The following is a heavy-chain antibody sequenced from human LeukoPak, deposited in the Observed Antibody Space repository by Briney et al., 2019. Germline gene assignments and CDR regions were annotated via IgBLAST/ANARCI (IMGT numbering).Heavy chain of an antibody. V-gene: IGHV1-18*01. CDR1: GYTFTSYD. D-gene: IGHD3-10*01. CDR2: ISAHNGNT. Sequence: ASVKVSCKASGYTFTSYDISWVRQAPGQGLEWMGWISAHNGNTNYAQKLQGRVTMTTDTSTSTAYMELRSLRSDDTAVCYCARMGSNGFFFDYWGQGTLVTVSS. J-gene: IGHJ4*02. CDR3: ARMGSNGFFFDY.